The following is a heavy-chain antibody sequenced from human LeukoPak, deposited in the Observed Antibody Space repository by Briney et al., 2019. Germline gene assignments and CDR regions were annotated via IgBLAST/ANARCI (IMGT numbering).Heavy chain of an antibody. V-gene: IGHV3-7*03. J-gene: IGHJ5*02. Sequence: GGSLRLSCATSGFTFSSSWMSWVRQAPGKGLECVANIKEDGREKYYVDSVKGRFTISRDNAKNSLYLQMSSLKASDTAMYYCARAMFMYSSSSAGWFDPWGQGTLVTVSS. D-gene: IGHD6-6*01. CDR2: IKEDGREK. CDR3: ARAMFMYSSSSAGWFDP. CDR1: GFTFSSSW.